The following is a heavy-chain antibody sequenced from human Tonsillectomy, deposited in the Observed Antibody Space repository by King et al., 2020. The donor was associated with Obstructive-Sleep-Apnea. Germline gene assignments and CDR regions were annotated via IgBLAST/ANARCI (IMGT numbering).Heavy chain of an antibody. J-gene: IGHJ5*02. CDR2: ISYDGSDK. D-gene: IGHD6-13*01. CDR1: GFTFSNYG. V-gene: IGHV3-30*03. Sequence: VQLVESGGGVVQPGRSLRLSCAASGFTFSNYGMHWVRQAPGEGLEWGATISYDGSDKYYADSLKGRFTISRGNSKSTLYLQMNSLRPEDTAVYYCGGYNWFDPWGQGTLVTVSS. CDR3: GGYNWFDP.